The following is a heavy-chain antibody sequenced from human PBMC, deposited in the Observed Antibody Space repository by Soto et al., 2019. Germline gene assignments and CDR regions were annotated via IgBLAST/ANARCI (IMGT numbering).Heavy chain of an antibody. J-gene: IGHJ4*02. Sequence: GGSLRLSCAASGFTFSGYSINWVRQAQGKGLEWVSSISSSSTYIYYADSVKGRFTISRDNAKSSLYLQMNSLRAEDTAVYYCARLAGGGGRGTENFYYFDYWGQGTPVTVSS. CDR3: ARLAGGGGRGTENFYYFDY. D-gene: IGHD2-15*01. CDR2: ISSSSTYI. V-gene: IGHV3-21*01. CDR1: GFTFSGYS.